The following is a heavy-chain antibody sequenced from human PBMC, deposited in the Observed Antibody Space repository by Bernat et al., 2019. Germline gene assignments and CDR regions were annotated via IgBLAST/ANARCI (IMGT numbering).Heavy chain of an antibody. V-gene: IGHV3-74*01. CDR2: INSDGSST. CDR3: ARDRVDTAMVPPLNWFDP. CDR1: GFTFSSYW. J-gene: IGHJ5*02. Sequence: EVQLVESGGGLVQPGGSLRLSCAASGFTFSSYWMHWVRQAPGKGLVWVSRINSDGSSTSYADSVKGRFTISRDNAKNTLYLQMNSLRAEDMAVYYCARDRVDTAMVPPLNWFDPWGQGTLVTVSS. D-gene: IGHD5-18*01.